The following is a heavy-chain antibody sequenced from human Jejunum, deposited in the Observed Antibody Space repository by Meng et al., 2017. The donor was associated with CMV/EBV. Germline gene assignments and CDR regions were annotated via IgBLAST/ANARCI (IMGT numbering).Heavy chain of an antibody. CDR3: ARGGGGSYDSSTYYPFYFDY. D-gene: IGHD3-22*01. J-gene: IGHJ4*02. CDR1: FRTFG. V-gene: IGHV1-69*17. CDR2: IIPMFGLA. Sequence: FRTFGVSWVRQAPGQALEWMGGIIPMFGLAKYAQNFQGRVTITADKSTNTAYMEMSSLRSEDTALYFCARGGGGSYDSSTYYPFYFDYWGQGTLVTVSS.